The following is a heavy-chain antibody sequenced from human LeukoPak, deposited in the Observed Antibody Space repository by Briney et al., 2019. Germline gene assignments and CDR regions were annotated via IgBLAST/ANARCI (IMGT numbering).Heavy chain of an antibody. Sequence: GASVKVSCKASGYTFTGYYMHWVRQAPGQGLEWMGWINPNSGGTNYAQKFQGRVTMTRDTSISTAYMELSRLRSDDTAVYYCARGATYSSSWYDFDYWGQGTLVTVSA. D-gene: IGHD6-13*01. CDR3: ARGATYSSSWYDFDY. CDR2: INPNSGGT. J-gene: IGHJ4*02. V-gene: IGHV1-2*02. CDR1: GYTFTGYY.